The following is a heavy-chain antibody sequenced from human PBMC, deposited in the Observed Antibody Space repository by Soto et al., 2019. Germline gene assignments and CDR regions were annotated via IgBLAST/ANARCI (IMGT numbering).Heavy chain of an antibody. CDR1: GDSVSSNSAA. J-gene: IGHJ6*02. Sequence: SQTLSLTCAISGDSVSSNSAAWNWIRQSPSRGLEWLGRTYYRSKWYNDYAVSVKSRITINPDTSKNQFSLQLNSVTPEDTAVYYCARGGALGITNCDRMDVPAQGSTVTGSS. CDR2: TYYRSKWYN. D-gene: IGHD3-16*01. CDR3: ARGGALGITNCDRMDV. V-gene: IGHV6-1*01.